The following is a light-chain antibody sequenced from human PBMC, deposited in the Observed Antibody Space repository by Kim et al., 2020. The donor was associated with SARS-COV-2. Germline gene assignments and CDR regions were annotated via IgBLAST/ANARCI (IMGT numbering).Light chain of an antibody. Sequence: PGESATISCRASRDVGISLAWYQQTPGRSPRLLIYDAAVRAAGIPDNFSGSGSGTDFTLTIGSLAPEDFAIYYCQQRGNWPPALTFGGGTKVDIK. CDR3: QQRGNWPPALT. V-gene: IGKV3-11*01. J-gene: IGKJ4*01. CDR2: DAA. CDR1: RDVGIS.